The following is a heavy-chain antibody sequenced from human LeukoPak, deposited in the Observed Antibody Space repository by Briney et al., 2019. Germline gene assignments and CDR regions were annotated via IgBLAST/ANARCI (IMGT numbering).Heavy chain of an antibody. CDR2: IGTEDDT. J-gene: IGHJ2*01. Sequence: GGSLRLSCTASGFTLRNYDMHWVRQTTEKGLEWVSGIGTEDDTFYPDSVKGRFTISRENAENSFYLQMNSLRAGDTAVYYCARGRFVLVPSLERWCFDLWGRGTLVTVSS. CDR3: ARGRFVLVPSLERWCFDL. D-gene: IGHD2-8*02. CDR1: GFTLRNYD. V-gene: IGHV3-13*01.